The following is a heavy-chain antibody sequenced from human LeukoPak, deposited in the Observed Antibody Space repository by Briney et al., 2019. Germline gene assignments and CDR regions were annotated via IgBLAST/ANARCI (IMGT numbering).Heavy chain of an antibody. V-gene: IGHV3-23*01. J-gene: IGHJ4*02. Sequence: GGSLRLSCAASGFTFSSYAMSWVCQAPGKGLEWVSAIGGSGDSTYYADSVKGRFTIPRDNSKNTLYLQMNSLRAEDTAVYYCARRGDSSGYYGGPFAYWGQGTLVTVSS. CDR3: ARRGDSSGYYGGPFAY. CDR2: IGGSGDST. D-gene: IGHD3-22*01. CDR1: GFTFSSYA.